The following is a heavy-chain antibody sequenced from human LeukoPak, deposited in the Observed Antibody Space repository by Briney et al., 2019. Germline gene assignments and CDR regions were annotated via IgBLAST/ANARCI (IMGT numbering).Heavy chain of an antibody. CDR3: ASGGRLYDRSPYYHDY. V-gene: IGHV1-2*02. D-gene: IGHD3-22*01. J-gene: IGHJ4*02. CDR1: GYTFTGCY. Sequence: GSLKVSCKASGYTFTGCYIHWVRQAPGQGLEWMGWINHNSGGTNYAQKFQGRVTMTRDTSISTASMELSRLRSDDTAVYYCASGGRLYDRSPYYHDYWGQGTLVTVS. CDR2: INHNSGGT.